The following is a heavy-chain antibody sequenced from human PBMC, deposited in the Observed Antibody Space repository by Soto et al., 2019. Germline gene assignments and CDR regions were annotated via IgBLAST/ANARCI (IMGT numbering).Heavy chain of an antibody. CDR2: IYYSGST. Sequence: SETLSLTCTGSGGSISSSSYYWGWIRQPPGKGLEWIGSIYYSGSTYYNPSLKSRVTISVDTSKNQFSLKLSSVTAADTAVYYCARRSPSSTDYEILTGPKTEVDYWGQGTLVTVS. D-gene: IGHD3-9*01. V-gene: IGHV4-39*01. J-gene: IGHJ4*02. CDR1: GGSISSSSYY. CDR3: ARRSPSSTDYEILTGPKTEVDY.